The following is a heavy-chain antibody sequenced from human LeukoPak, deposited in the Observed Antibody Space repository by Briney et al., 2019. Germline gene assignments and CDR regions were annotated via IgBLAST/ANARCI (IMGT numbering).Heavy chain of an antibody. CDR3: ARDRYSGSYLFDY. Sequence: SVKVSCKASGYTFTSYDINWVRQATGQGLEWMGRIIPIFGTANYAQKFQGRVTITTDESTSTAYMELSSLRSEDTAVYYCARDRYSGSYLFDYWGQGTLVTVSS. D-gene: IGHD1-26*01. CDR2: IIPIFGTA. V-gene: IGHV1-69*05. CDR1: GYTFTSYD. J-gene: IGHJ4*02.